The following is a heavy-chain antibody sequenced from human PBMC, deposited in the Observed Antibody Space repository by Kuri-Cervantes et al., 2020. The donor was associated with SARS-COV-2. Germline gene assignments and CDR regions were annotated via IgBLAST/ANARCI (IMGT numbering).Heavy chain of an antibody. J-gene: IGHJ6*02. Sequence: LSLTCAASGFTFSSYSVNWVRQAPGKGLEWVSSISSSSSYIYYADSVKGRFTISRDNAKNSLYLQMNSLRAEDTAVYYCARGGYCSSTSCADYYYGMDVWGQGTTVTVSS. V-gene: IGHV3-21*01. D-gene: IGHD2-2*01. CDR1: GFTFSSYS. CDR3: ARGGYCSSTSCADYYYGMDV. CDR2: ISSSSSYI.